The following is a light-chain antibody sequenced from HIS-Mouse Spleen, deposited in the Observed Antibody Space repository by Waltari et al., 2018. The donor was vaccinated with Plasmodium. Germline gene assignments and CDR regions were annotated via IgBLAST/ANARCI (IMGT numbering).Light chain of an antibody. CDR3: SSYAGSNNLV. J-gene: IGLJ2*01. V-gene: IGLV2-8*01. CDR1: SSNIGNNY. Sequence: QSVLTQPPSVSAAPGQKVTLPCPGSSSNIGNNYVSWYQQLPGTAPKLMIYEVSKRPSGVPDRFSGSKSGNTASLTVSGLQAEDEADYYCSSYAGSNNLVFGGGTKLTVL. CDR2: EVS.